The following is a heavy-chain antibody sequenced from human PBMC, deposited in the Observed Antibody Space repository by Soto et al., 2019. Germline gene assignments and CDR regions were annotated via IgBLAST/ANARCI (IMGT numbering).Heavy chain of an antibody. CDR3: ATTTTIFWHYGMDV. J-gene: IGHJ6*02. CDR2: MNPNSGNT. V-gene: IGHV1-8*01. Sequence: QVQLVQSGAEVKKPGASVKVSCKASGYTFTSYDINWVRQATGQGLERMGWMNPNSGNTGYAQKFQGRVTMTRNTSRSTDYMELSSLRSEDTAVYYCATTTTIFWHYGMDVWGQGTTVTVSS. CDR1: GYTFTSYD. D-gene: IGHD3-3*01.